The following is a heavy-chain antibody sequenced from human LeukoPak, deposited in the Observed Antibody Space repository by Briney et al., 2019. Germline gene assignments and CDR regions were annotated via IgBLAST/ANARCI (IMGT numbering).Heavy chain of an antibody. D-gene: IGHD3-9*01. CDR2: IYWNDDK. V-gene: IGHV2-5*01. J-gene: IGHJ3*02. Sequence: SGPTLVNPTQTLTLTCTFSGFSLSTRGVGVGWIRQPPGKALEWLALIYWNDDKRYSPSLKSRLTITKDTSKNQVVLTMTNMDPVDTATYYCAHRRAYYDILTGYYENDAFDIWGQGTMVTVSS. CDR3: AHRRAYYDILTGYYENDAFDI. CDR1: GFSLSTRGVG.